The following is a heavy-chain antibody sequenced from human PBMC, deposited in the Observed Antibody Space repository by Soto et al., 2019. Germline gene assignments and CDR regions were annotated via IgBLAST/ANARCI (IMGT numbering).Heavy chain of an antibody. CDR3: ARERYYYGSGDY. V-gene: IGHV3-7*01. J-gene: IGHJ4*02. CDR1: GFTFSSYW. Sequence: PGGSLRLSCAASGFTFSSYWMSWVRQAPGKGLEWVANIKEDGSEKNYVDSVKGQLTISRDNAKNSLYLQMNSLRAEDTAVYYCARERYYYGSGDYWGQGTLVTVSS. CDR2: IKEDGSEK. D-gene: IGHD3-10*01.